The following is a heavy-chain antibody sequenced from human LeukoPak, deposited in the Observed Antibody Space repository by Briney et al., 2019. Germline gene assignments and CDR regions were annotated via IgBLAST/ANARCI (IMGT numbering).Heavy chain of an antibody. CDR1: GGSNSSGGYY. D-gene: IGHD2-21*02. J-gene: IGHJ5*02. CDR2: IYYSGST. CDR3: ARAPCGGDCYSSGWFDP. V-gene: IGHV4-31*03. Sequence: PSQTLSLTCTVSGGSNSSGGYYWSWIRQHPGKGLEWIGYIYYSGSTYYNPSLKSRVTISVDTSKNQFSLKLSSVTAADTAVYYCARAPCGGDCYSSGWFDPWGQGTLVTVSS.